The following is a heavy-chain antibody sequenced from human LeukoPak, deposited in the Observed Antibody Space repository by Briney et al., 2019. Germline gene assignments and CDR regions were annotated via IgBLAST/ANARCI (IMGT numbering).Heavy chain of an antibody. V-gene: IGHV3-21*01. J-gene: IGHJ6*03. Sequence: GGSLRLSCAASGFTFSSYSMNWVRQAPGKGLEWVSSISSSSSYIYYADSVKGRFTISRDNAKNSLYLQMNSLRAEDTAVYYCARDEGRVSSSKYYYYYYYMDVWGKGTTVTVSS. CDR2: ISSSSSYI. CDR3: ARDEGRVSSSKYYYYYYYMDV. CDR1: GFTFSSYS. D-gene: IGHD6-6*01.